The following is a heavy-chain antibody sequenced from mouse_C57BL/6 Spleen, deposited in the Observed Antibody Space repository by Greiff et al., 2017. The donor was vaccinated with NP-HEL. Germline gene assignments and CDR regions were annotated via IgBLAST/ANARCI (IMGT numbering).Heavy chain of an antibody. CDR3: ASSLITTVVEGYYAMDY. J-gene: IGHJ4*01. Sequence: QVQLQQPGAELVKPGASVKLSCKASGYTFTSYWMHWVKQRPGRGLEWIGRIDPNSGGTKYNEKFKSKATLTVDKPSSTAYMQLSSLTSEDSAVYYCASSLITTVVEGYYAMDYWGQGTSVTVSS. V-gene: IGHV1-72*01. CDR1: GYTFTSYW. D-gene: IGHD1-1*01. CDR2: IDPNSGGT.